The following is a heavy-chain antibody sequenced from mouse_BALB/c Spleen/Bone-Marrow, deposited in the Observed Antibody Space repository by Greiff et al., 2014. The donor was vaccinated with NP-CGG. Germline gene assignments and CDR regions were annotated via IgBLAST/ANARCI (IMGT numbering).Heavy chain of an antibody. Sequence: EAKLQESGAELVKPGASVKLSCTASGFNIKDTYMHWVKQRPEQGLEWIGRIDPANGNTKYDPKFQGKATITTDTSSNTAYLQLSSLTSEDTAVYYCARGLLQYYYAMDYWGQGTSVTVSS. V-gene: IGHV14-3*02. J-gene: IGHJ4*01. CDR3: ARGLLQYYYAMDY. CDR2: IDPANGNT. D-gene: IGHD2-3*01. CDR1: GFNIKDTY.